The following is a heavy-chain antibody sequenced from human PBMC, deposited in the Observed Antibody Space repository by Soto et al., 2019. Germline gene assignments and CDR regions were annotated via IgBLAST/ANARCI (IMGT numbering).Heavy chain of an antibody. V-gene: IGHV3-11*06. J-gene: IGHJ4*02. CDR3: ARGGNYNLDY. CDR2: ISSSRTYT. D-gene: IGHD4-4*01. Sequence: QVQLVESGGGLGKPGGSLRLSCAASGFTFSDYYMARLRQAPGKGLEWVSYISSSRTYTNYADSVKGRFTISRDNTKNSLYLQMNSLRAEDAAVYYCARGGNYNLDYWGQGILVTVSS. CDR1: GFTFSDYY.